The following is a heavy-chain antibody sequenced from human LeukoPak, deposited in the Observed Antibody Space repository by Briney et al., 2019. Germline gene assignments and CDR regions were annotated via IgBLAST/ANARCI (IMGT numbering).Heavy chain of an antibody. CDR2: IYHSGST. V-gene: IGHV4-38-2*02. J-gene: IGHJ5*02. CDR1: GYSISSGYY. D-gene: IGHD5-18*01. CDR3: ARDLRGYSYGPWFDP. Sequence: SETLSLTCAVSGYSISSGYYWGWIRQPPGKGLEWIGSIYHSGSTYYNPSLKSRVTLSVDTSKNQFSLKLSSVTAADTAVYYCARDLRGYSYGPWFDPWGQGTLVTVSS.